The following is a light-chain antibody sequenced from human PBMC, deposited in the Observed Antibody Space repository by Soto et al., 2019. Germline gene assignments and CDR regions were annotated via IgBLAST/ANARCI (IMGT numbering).Light chain of an antibody. CDR3: SSYTSSSTLV. Sequence: QSALTQPASVSGSPGQSITISCTGTSSDVGGYNYVSWYQHHPGKAPKLMIYEVSNQPSGVSNRFSGSKSGNTASLTISGLQAEDEADYYCSSYTSSSTLVFGTGTKVTVL. V-gene: IGLV2-14*01. CDR2: EVS. J-gene: IGLJ1*01. CDR1: SSDVGGYNY.